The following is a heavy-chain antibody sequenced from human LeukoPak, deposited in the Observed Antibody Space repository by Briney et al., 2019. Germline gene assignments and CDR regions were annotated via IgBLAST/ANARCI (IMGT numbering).Heavy chain of an antibody. Sequence: GGSLRLSCTASGFTFSSYWMSWVRQAPGKGLEWVANIKQDGSDKYYVDSVKGRFTISRDNAKNSLYLQMNSLRAEDTAVYYCARDHHHRLWDDYYYMDVWGKGTTVTISS. CDR1: GFTFSSYW. V-gene: IGHV3-7*01. CDR2: IKQDGSDK. J-gene: IGHJ6*03. CDR3: ARDHHHRLWDDYYYMDV. D-gene: IGHD3-16*02.